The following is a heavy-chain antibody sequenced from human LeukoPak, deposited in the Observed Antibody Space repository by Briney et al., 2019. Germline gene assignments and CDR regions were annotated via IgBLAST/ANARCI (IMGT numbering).Heavy chain of an antibody. J-gene: IGHJ3*02. V-gene: IGHV3-13*04. Sequence: GGSLRLSCAASGFTFRNYDMHWVRQATGKGLEWVSSITTAGGMYYLGSVTCGFTISTENIKNSLYLQMNSLRAGDTAVYYCAGVPVTGPLLDAFEIWGQGTMVPV. CDR1: GFTFRNYD. CDR3: AGVPVTGPLLDAFEI. CDR2: ITTAGGM. D-gene: IGHD2-8*02.